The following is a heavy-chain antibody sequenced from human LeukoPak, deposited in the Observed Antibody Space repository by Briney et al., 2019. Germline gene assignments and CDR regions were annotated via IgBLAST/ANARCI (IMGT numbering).Heavy chain of an antibody. D-gene: IGHD1-1*01. V-gene: IGHV3-30*18. Sequence: GGSLRLSCAASGFTFSSYGMHWVRQAPGKGLEWVADISYDGSKKYYADSVKGRFTISRDNSKNTLYLKTTSLRVEDTAVYYCAKLDWNGYFDYWGQGTLVTVSS. CDR3: AKLDWNGYFDY. CDR1: GFTFSSYG. CDR2: ISYDGSKK. J-gene: IGHJ4*02.